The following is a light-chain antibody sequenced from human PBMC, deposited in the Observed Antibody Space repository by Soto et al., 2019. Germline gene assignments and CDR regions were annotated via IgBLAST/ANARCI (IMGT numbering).Light chain of an antibody. CDR1: QDINVY. J-gene: IGKJ2*03. Sequence: DIQMTQSPSSVCASIGGTVTITCRASQDINVYLTWYQQKTGEVPKLLIYSPSTLHSGVPSRFTGSGSETDFTLTIRSLQPEDFATYYCQHGYVAPYSFGQGTKVDI. CDR2: SPS. CDR3: QHGYVAPYS. V-gene: IGKV1-39*01.